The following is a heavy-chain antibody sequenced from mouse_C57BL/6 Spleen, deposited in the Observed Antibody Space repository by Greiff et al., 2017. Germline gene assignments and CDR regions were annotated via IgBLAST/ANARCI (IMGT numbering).Heavy chain of an antibody. Sequence: EVKVVESGEGLVKPGGSLKLSCAASGFTFSSYAMSWVRQTPEKRLEWVAYISSGGDYIYYADTVKGRFTISRDNARNTLYLQMSSLKSEDTAMYYCTREGFPYAMDYWGQETSVTVSS. J-gene: IGHJ4*01. V-gene: IGHV5-9-1*02. CDR1: GFTFSSYA. CDR2: ISSGGDYI. CDR3: TREGFPYAMDY.